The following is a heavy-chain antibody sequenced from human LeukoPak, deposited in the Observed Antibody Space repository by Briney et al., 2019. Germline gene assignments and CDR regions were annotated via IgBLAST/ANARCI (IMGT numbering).Heavy chain of an antibody. CDR3: AEGSSISGSFEPYYFDY. CDR1: GFTFDDYT. V-gene: IGHV3-43*01. CDR2: ISWDGGST. Sequence: QPGGSPRLSCAASGFTFDDYTMHWVRQAPGKGLEWVSLISWDGGSTYYADSVKGRFTISRDNSKNSLYLQINSLRTEDTALYYCAEGSSISGSFEPYYFDYWGQGTLVTVSS. J-gene: IGHJ4*02. D-gene: IGHD1-26*01.